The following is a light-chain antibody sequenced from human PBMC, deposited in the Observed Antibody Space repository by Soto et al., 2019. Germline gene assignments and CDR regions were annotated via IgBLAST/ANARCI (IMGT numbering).Light chain of an antibody. CDR2: KAS. V-gene: IGKV1-5*03. Sequence: DSQMTQFPSTLSASVGDRVTITCRASQSISPWLAWYQQKPGKAPKILISKASTLQSGVPPRFSGSGSETEFTLTNSSLQPDDFATYYCQQYERYPMTFGGGTKVEIK. CDR1: QSISPW. CDR3: QQYERYPMT. J-gene: IGKJ4*01.